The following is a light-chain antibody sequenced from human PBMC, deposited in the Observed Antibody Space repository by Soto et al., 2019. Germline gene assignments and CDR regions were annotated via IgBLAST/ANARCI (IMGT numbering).Light chain of an antibody. V-gene: IGLV4-69*01. CDR1: SGHSTYA. J-gene: IGLJ3*02. Sequence: QLVLTQSPSASASLGASVKLTCTLSSGHSTYAIAWHQQQPEKGPRYLMKLNSDGSHKKGDGIPDRFSGSSSGAERYLTISCLQSEEEADYYCQTWGTGYWVFGGGTKLTVL. CDR2: LNSDGSH. CDR3: QTWGTGYWV.